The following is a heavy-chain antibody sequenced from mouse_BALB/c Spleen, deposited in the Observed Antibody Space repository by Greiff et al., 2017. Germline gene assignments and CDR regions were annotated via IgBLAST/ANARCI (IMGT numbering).Heavy chain of an antibody. CDR2: VNPNNGGT. CDR3: VYGNSFAY. Sequence: EVQLQQSGPELVKPGASVKISCKASGYSFTGYFMNWVKQSHGKSLEWIGLVNPNNGGTSYNQKFKGKATLTVDKSSSTAYMELRSLTSEDSAVYYCVYGNSFAYWGQGTLVTVSA. J-gene: IGHJ3*01. D-gene: IGHD2-1*01. CDR1: GYSFTGYF. V-gene: IGHV1-26*01.